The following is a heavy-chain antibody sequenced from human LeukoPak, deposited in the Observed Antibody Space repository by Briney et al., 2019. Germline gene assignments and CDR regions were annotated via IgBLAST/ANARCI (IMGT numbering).Heavy chain of an antibody. CDR3: ARDLLRYFDWSTNYYYMDV. V-gene: IGHV1-2*02. D-gene: IGHD3-9*01. Sequence: GASLKVSCKASGYTFTGYCIHWVRQAPGQGLEWMGWINPNSGGTNYAQKFQGRVTMTRDTSISTAYMELSRLRSDDTAVYYCARDLLRYFDWSTNYYYMDVWGKGTTVTISS. J-gene: IGHJ6*03. CDR2: INPNSGGT. CDR1: GYTFTGYC.